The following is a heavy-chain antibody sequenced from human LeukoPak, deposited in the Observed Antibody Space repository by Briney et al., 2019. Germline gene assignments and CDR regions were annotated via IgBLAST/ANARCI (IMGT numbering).Heavy chain of an antibody. CDR1: GYTFTSYY. V-gene: IGHV1-46*01. J-gene: IGHJ3*02. CDR2: INPSGGST. Sequence: ASVTVSCKASGYTFTSYYMHWVRQAPGQGLEWMGIINPSGGSTSYAQKFQGRVTMTRDTSTSTVYMELSSLRSEDTAAYYCARGGRVVVITDRGGAFDIWGQGTMVTVSS. D-gene: IGHD3-22*01. CDR3: ARGGRVVVITDRGGAFDI.